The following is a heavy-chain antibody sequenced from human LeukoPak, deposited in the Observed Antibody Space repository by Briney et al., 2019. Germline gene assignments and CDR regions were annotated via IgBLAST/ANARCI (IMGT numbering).Heavy chain of an antibody. CDR3: ARDSHYYDSSGLTDY. CDR2: ISAYNGNT. CDR1: GYTFTSYG. J-gene: IGHJ4*02. Sequence: ASVKVSCKASGYTFTSYGISWVRQAPGQGLEWMGWISAYNGNTNYAQKLQGRVTMTTDTSTSTAYMELRSLRSDDTPVYYCARDSHYYDSSGLTDYWGQGTLVTVSS. D-gene: IGHD3-22*01. V-gene: IGHV1-18*01.